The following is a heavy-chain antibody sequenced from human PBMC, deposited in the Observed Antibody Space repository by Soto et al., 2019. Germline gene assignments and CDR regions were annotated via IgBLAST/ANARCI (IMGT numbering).Heavy chain of an antibody. CDR1: GFTFSSYA. J-gene: IGHJ6*03. CDR2: ISGSGGST. D-gene: IGHD3-3*01. CDR3: AKYGGYDFWSGYSQSYYYYYMDV. Sequence: GGSLRLSCAASGFTFSSYAMSWVRQAPGKGLEWVSAISGSGGSTYYADSVKGRFTISRDNSKNTLYLQMNSLRAEDTAVYYCAKYGGYDFWSGYSQSYYYYYMDVWGKGTTVTVSS. V-gene: IGHV3-23*01.